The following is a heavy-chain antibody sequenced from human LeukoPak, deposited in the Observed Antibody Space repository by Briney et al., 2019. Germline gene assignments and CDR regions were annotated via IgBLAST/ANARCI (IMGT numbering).Heavy chain of an antibody. D-gene: IGHD2-2*01. CDR1: GFTFSSYG. J-gene: IGHJ5*02. V-gene: IGHV3-23*01. CDR3: ARDRGVVVPAAIGEFMSWFDP. Sequence: GGSLRLSCAASGFTFSSYGMSWVRQAPGKGREWVSAIGGSGGSTYYGDSVKGRFTISRDNAKNTLYLQMNRLRAEDTAVYYCARDRGVVVPAAIGEFMSWFDPWGQGTLVTVSS. CDR2: IGGSGGST.